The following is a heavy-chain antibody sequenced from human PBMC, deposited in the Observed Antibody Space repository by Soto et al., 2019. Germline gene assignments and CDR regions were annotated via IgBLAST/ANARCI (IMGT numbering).Heavy chain of an antibody. V-gene: IGHV4-59*01. D-gene: IGHD1-26*01. CDR2: IYYSGTT. CDR1: GGSISSYY. Sequence: PSETLSLTCTVSGGSISSYYWSWIRQPPGKGLEWIGYIYYSGTTNYNPSLKSRVTISVDTSKNQFSLKLSSVTAADTAVYYCARFSGPYTYNWLDPWGQGTLVTVSS. J-gene: IGHJ5*02. CDR3: ARFSGPYTYNWLDP.